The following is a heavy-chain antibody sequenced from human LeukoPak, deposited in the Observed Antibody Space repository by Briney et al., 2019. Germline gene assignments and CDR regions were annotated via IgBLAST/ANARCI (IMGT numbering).Heavy chain of an antibody. CDR2: ISPEGGVT. J-gene: IGHJ5*02. CDR3: ARGRWTVTGSFDP. V-gene: IGHV1-2*02. Sequence: ASVKVSCKASGYNFNDYYLHWVRQAPGQGLEWMGWISPEGGVTKFAQKFQGRVAMTRDRSISTVYMDLFTLRSDDTAVYFCARGRWTVTGSFDPWGQGTLVTVSS. CDR1: GYNFNDYY. D-gene: IGHD5-18*01.